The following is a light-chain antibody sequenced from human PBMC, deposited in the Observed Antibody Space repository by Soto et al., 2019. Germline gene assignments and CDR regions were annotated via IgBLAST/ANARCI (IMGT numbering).Light chain of an antibody. CDR3: QSYDSSLSALYV. V-gene: IGLV1-40*01. J-gene: IGLJ1*01. CDR2: GNS. Sequence: QLVLTQPPSVSGAPGQRVTISCTGSSSNIGAGYDVHWYQQLPGTAPKLLIYGNSNRPSGVPDRFSGSKSGTSASLAITGLQAEDEADYDCQSYDSSLSALYVFGTGTKLTVL. CDR1: SSNIGAGYD.